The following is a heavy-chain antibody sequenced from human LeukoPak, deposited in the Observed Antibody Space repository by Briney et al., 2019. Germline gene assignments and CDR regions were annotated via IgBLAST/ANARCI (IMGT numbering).Heavy chain of an antibody. D-gene: IGHD1-1*01. J-gene: IGHJ6*03. Sequence: ASVKVSCKASGYTFTGYYMHWVRQAPGQGLEWMGWINPNSGGTNYAQKFQGWVTMTRDTSISTAYMELSRLRSEDTAVYYCARPRYNWNDDYYYYMDVWGKGTTVTVSS. CDR3: ARPRYNWNDDYYYYMDV. CDR2: INPNSGGT. V-gene: IGHV1-2*04. CDR1: GYTFTGYY.